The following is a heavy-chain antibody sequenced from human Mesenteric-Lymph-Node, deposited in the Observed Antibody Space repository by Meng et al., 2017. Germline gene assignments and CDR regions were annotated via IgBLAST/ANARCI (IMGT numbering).Heavy chain of an antibody. V-gene: IGHV3-23*01. Sequence: GGSLRLSCAASGFTFSIYDMTWVRQAPGKGLEWVSTILNSGDSASYAESVQGRFIIARDNWENMLYLQMNNLRAEDTALYYSAKDPRFCGGDCPGDYWGQGTRVTVSS. CDR2: ILNSGDSA. J-gene: IGHJ4*02. CDR1: GFTFSIYD. CDR3: AKDPRFCGGDCPGDY. D-gene: IGHD2-21*02.